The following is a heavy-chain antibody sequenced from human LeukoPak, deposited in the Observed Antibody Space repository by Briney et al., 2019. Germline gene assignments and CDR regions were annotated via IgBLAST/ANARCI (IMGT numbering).Heavy chain of an antibody. CDR1: GITLSNYG. CDR2: ISGSAGGT. V-gene: IGHV3-23*01. CDR3: TPVITKNLKPPKVGATHGFFDY. Sequence: GGSLRLSCAVSGITLSNYGMSWVRQAPGKGLEWVAGISGSAGGTIYAASVKGRFTISRDNPKNTLYLQMNSLKTEDTAVYYCTPVITKNLKPPKVGATHGFFDYWGQGTLVTVSS. D-gene: IGHD1-26*01. J-gene: IGHJ4*02.